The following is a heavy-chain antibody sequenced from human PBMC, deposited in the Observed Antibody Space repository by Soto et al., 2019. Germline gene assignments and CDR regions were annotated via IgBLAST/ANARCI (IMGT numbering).Heavy chain of an antibody. V-gene: IGHV1-69*01. Sequence: QVQLVQSGAEVKKPGSSLKVSCKASGGTFGNSGVSWVRQAPGQGPECMGGIIPIFDTTNYAQKFQGTVTISAADSTSYMELSSLRSEATAVYYCARAPLLSAETLHENYFDDWGQGTQVTVSS. D-gene: IGHD2-15*01. J-gene: IGHJ4*02. CDR1: GGTFGNSG. CDR2: IIPIFDTT. CDR3: ARAPLLSAETLHENYFDD.